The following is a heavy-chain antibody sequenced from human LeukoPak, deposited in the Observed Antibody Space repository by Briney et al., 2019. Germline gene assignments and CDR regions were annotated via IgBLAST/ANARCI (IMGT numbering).Heavy chain of an antibody. D-gene: IGHD2-2*01. CDR3: VRGYCSSTSCLDY. CDR2: ISGSSSYI. Sequence: GGSLRLSCAASGFTFSSYSMNWVRQAPGKGLEWVSSISGSSSYIYYADSVKGRFTISRDNAKNSLYLQMNSLRAEDTAVYYCVRGYCSSTSCLDYWGQGTLVTVSS. J-gene: IGHJ4*02. CDR1: GFTFSSYS. V-gene: IGHV3-21*01.